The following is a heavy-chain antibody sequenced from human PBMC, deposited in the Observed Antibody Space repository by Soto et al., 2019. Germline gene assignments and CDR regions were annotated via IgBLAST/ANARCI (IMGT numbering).Heavy chain of an antibody. CDR1: GFTFSSYW. J-gene: IGHJ2*01. CDR2: IKQDGSEK. V-gene: IGHV3-7*01. D-gene: IGHD7-27*01. Sequence: GGSLRLSCAASGFTFSSYWMSWVRQAPGKGLEWVANIKQDGSEKYYVDSVKGRFTISRDNAKNSLYLQMNSLRAEDTAVYYCARDGPNWGSEPHWYLDLWGRGTLVTVSS. CDR3: ARDGPNWGSEPHWYLDL.